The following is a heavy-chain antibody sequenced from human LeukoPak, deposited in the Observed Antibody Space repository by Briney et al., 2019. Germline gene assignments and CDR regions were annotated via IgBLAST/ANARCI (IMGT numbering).Heavy chain of an antibody. D-gene: IGHD5-12*01. J-gene: IGHJ4*02. CDR2: INPSGGST. CDR3: ARGVSDRPWMAVY. Sequence: ASVKVSCKTSGYSFINYYMHWVRQAPGQGLEWMGIINPSGGSTSYAQKFQGRVTMTRDTSTSTVYMELSSLRSEDTAVYYCARGVSDRPWMAVYWGQGTLVTVSS. CDR1: GYSFINYY. V-gene: IGHV1-46*01.